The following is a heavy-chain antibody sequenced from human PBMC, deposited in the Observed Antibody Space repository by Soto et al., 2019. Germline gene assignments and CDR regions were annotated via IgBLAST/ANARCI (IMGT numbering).Heavy chain of an antibody. Sequence: QITLKESGPTLVKPTQTLTLTCTFSGFSLSSSGVGVGWIRQPPGKALEWLALIYWNDDKRYRPSLKSRLTITKDTAKNQVVLTMTKMDPVDTATYYCAHSPGYYVLDYRGQGTLVTVSS. V-gene: IGHV2-5*01. J-gene: IGHJ4*02. CDR3: AHSPGYYVLDY. CDR2: IYWNDDK. D-gene: IGHD3-22*01. CDR1: GFSLSSSGVG.